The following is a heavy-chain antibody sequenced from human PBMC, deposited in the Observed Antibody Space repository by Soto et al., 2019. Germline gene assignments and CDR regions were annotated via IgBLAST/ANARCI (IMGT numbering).Heavy chain of an antibody. Sequence: SETLSLTCAVYGGSFSGYYWSWIRQPPGKGLEWTGEINHSGSTNYNPSLKSRVTISVDTSKNQFPLKLSSVTAADTAVYYCARGLLNEWSEWSSNYYYYGMDVWGQGTTVTVSS. CDR3: ARGLLNEWSEWSSNYYYYGMDV. D-gene: IGHD2-8*01. CDR2: INHSGST. V-gene: IGHV4-34*01. CDR1: GGSFSGYY. J-gene: IGHJ6*02.